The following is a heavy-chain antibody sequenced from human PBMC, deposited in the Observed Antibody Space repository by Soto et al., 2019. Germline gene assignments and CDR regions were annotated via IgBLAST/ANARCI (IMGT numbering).Heavy chain of an antibody. D-gene: IGHD3-22*01. CDR2: IYWDDDK. Sequence: QITLTESGPTRVKPTQTLTLTCTFSGLSLTTRPAGVGWVRQPPGKAPEWLGFIYWDDDKRYSPYLKSRLTITKDASRNQVVLTMTNMDPVDTATYYCAHRRDYSGSWNEGTFDYWGQGTPVTVSS. CDR3: AHRRDYSGSWNEGTFDY. V-gene: IGHV2-5*02. CDR1: GLSLTTRPAG. J-gene: IGHJ4*02.